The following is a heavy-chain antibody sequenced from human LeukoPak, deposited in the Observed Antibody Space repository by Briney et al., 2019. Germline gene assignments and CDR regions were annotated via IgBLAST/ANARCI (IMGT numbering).Heavy chain of an antibody. V-gene: IGHV3-9*01. CDR2: ISWNSGSI. Sequence: GRSLRLSCAASGFTFDDYAMHWVRHAPGKGLEWVSGISWNSGSIGYADSVKGRFTISRDNAKNSLYLQMNSLRAEDTAVYYCARDSPLVENYGDYVSYYYYGMDVWGQGTTVTVSS. J-gene: IGHJ6*02. CDR3: ARDSPLVENYGDYVSYYYYGMDV. D-gene: IGHD4-17*01. CDR1: GFTFDDYA.